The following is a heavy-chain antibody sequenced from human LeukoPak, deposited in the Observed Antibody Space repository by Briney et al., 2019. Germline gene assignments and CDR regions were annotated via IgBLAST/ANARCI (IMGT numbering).Heavy chain of an antibody. CDR2: IYYTGST. D-gene: IGHD5-24*01. Sequence: SETLSLTCTVSGASISSSIYYWGWLRQPPGKGLEWIGNIYYTGSTFYNPSLKSRVTISVDTSKNRFSLKLSSVTAADTAVYYCARGARAGYNLEPFDYWGQGNLVTVSS. CDR3: ARGARAGYNLEPFDY. J-gene: IGHJ4*02. V-gene: IGHV4-39*01. CDR1: GASISSSIYY.